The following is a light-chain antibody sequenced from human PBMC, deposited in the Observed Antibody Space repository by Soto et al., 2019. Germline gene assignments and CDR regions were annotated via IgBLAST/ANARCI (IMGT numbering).Light chain of an antibody. Sequence: DIQMTQSPSSLSASVGDRVTITCQASQDISNYLNWYQQKPGKAPKLLIYDASNLETGVPSRFSGSGSGTDFTFTISGVQAEDIATYYCQQYDNFAITFGQGTLLEIK. CDR2: DAS. J-gene: IGKJ5*01. CDR3: QQYDNFAIT. CDR1: QDISNY. V-gene: IGKV1-33*01.